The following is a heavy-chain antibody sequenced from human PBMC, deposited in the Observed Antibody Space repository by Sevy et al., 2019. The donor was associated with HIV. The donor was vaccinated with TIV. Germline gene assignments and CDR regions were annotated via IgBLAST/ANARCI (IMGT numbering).Heavy chain of an antibody. CDR3: ARGSLEGDYDYVWGSYRPAFEDY. Sequence: GGSLRLSCAASGFTFSSYSMNWVRQAPGKGLEWVSSISSSSSYIYYADSVKGRFTISRVNAKNSLYLQMNSLRAEDTAVYYCARGSLEGDYDYVWGSYRPAFEDYWGQGTLVTVSS. D-gene: IGHD3-16*02. J-gene: IGHJ4*02. CDR2: ISSSSSYI. V-gene: IGHV3-21*01. CDR1: GFTFSSYS.